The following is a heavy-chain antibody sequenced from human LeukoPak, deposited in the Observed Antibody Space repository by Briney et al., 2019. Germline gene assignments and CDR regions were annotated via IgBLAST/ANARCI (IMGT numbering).Heavy chain of an antibody. V-gene: IGHV1-2*02. CDR3: ARRYCSSTSCYYFDY. J-gene: IGHJ4*02. D-gene: IGHD2-2*01. Sequence: EASVTVSCKASGYIFSDYYMHWVRQAPGQGLEWMGWINANRGGTNYAQRFQGRVTMTRDTSITTAYMELSRLKSDDTAVYYCARRYCSSTSCYYFDYWGQGTLVTVSS. CDR2: INANRGGT. CDR1: GYIFSDYY.